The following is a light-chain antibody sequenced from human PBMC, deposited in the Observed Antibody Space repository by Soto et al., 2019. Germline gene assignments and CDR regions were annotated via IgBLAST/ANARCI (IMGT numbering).Light chain of an antibody. J-gene: IGKJ1*01. V-gene: IGKV3-15*01. CDR1: QSVSRN. CDR3: QQYNNWPPWT. CDR2: GAS. Sequence: EVVMTQSPATLSVSPGERATLSCRASQSVSRNFAWYQKKPGQAPRLLIYGASTRATGIPARFSSSGSGTEFTLTFSSLQSEDFEGDYFQQYNNWPPWTFGQGTNVEIK.